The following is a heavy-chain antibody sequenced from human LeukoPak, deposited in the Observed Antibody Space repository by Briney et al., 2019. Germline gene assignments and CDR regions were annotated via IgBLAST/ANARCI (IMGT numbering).Heavy chain of an antibody. CDR3: ARRDQAIDY. V-gene: IGHV4-39*01. CDR1: DGSVSSVGYY. Sequence: PSETLSLTCTVSDGSVSSVGYYWGWIRQPPGKGLEWIGSIYYSGTTYYSPSLASRVTIFVDTSKNQFSLRLSSVTAADTAVYYCARRDQAIDYWGQGTLVTVSS. D-gene: IGHD5-24*01. J-gene: IGHJ4*02. CDR2: IYYSGTT.